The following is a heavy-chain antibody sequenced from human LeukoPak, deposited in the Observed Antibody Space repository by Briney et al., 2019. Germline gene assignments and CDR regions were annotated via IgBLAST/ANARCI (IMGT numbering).Heavy chain of an antibody. CDR1: GGSISSYY. CDR3: ARSVRGFDAFDI. Sequence: SETLSLTCTVSGGSISSYYWNWIRQPAGKGLEWIGRIYTSGSTNYNPSLKSRITISVDTSKNQFSLKLSSVTAADTAVYYCARSVRGFDAFDIWGQGTMVTVSS. J-gene: IGHJ3*02. V-gene: IGHV4-4*07. CDR2: IYTSGST.